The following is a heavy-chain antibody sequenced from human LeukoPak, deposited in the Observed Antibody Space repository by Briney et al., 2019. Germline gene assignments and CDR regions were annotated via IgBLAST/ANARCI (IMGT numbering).Heavy chain of an antibody. Sequence: GGSLRLSCAASGFTFSSYWVTWVRQAPGKGPEWVASIKEDGSEKDYVDSLKGRFTISRDNAKNSLHLQVNSLRDEDTAVYYCARFGVPYGVDVWGQGTTVTVSS. D-gene: IGHD3-16*01. CDR3: ARFGVPYGVDV. J-gene: IGHJ6*02. CDR1: GFTFSSYW. V-gene: IGHV3-7*04. CDR2: IKEDGSEK.